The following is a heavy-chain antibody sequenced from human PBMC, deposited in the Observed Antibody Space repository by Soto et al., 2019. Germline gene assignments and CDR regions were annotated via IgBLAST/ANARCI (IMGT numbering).Heavy chain of an antibody. CDR2: IIVGSGNT. J-gene: IGHJ5*02. CDR1: GFTFTSSA. CDR3: AADRLDGTNLINWFDP. V-gene: IGHV1-58*01. Sequence: QMQLVQSGPEVKKPGTSVKVSCKASGFTFTSSAVQWVRQARGQRLEWIGWIIVGSGNTNYAQKFQERVTITRDMSTSTAYMELSSLRSEDTAVYYCAADRLDGTNLINWFDPWGQGTLVTVSS. D-gene: IGHD1-1*01.